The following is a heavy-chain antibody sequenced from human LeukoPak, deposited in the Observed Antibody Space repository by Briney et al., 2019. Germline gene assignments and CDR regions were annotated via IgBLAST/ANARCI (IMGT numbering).Heavy chain of an antibody. CDR1: GFTFSSYA. CDR2: ISYDGSNK. J-gene: IGHJ4*02. V-gene: IGHV3-30*04. CDR3: ASMVLGSGYDKGHY. D-gene: IGHD5-12*01. Sequence: ERSLRLSCAASGFTFSSYAMHWVRQAPGKGLEWVAVISYDGSNKYYADSVKGRFTISRDNSKNTLYLQMNSLRAEDTAVYYCASMVLGSGYDKGHYWGQGTLVNVSS.